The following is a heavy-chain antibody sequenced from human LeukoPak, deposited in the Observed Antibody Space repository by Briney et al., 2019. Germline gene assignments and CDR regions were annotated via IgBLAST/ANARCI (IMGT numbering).Heavy chain of an antibody. CDR3: AGPGEDFFAMDV. CDR1: GFTFSDYY. CDR2: ISSLSKYT. D-gene: IGHD4-17*01. Sequence: GGSLRLSCAASGFTFSDYYMNWIRQAPGKGLEWVSSISSLSKYTHYADSLKGRFTISRDNAKNSLYLQMNSLSAEDTAVYYCAGPGEDFFAMDVWGQGTAVTVSS. J-gene: IGHJ6*02. V-gene: IGHV3-11*03.